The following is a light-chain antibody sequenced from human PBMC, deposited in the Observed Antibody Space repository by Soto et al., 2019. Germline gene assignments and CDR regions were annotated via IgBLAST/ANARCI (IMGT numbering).Light chain of an antibody. Sequence: QSALTQPRSVSGSPGQSVTISCTGTSSDVGGYNYVSWYQQHPGKAPKLMIYDVSKRPSGVSDRFSGSKSGNTASLTISGLQAEDEADYYCCSYAGSYTLYVFGNGTKVTV. CDR2: DVS. CDR1: SSDVGGYNY. J-gene: IGLJ1*01. V-gene: IGLV2-11*01. CDR3: CSYAGSYTLYV.